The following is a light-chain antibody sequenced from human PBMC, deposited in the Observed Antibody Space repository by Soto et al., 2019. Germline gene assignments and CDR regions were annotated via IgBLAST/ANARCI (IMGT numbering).Light chain of an antibody. CDR2: DVD. Sequence: QSALTQPRSVSGSPGQSVTISCTGTSSDVGGYNSISWYQQHPGKVPKLMIFDVDKRPSGVPDRFSGSKSGNTASLTISGLQAEDEADYYCCSYAGAYNGVFGGGTKLTVL. V-gene: IGLV2-11*01. CDR3: CSYAGAYNGV. J-gene: IGLJ3*02. CDR1: SSDVGGYNS.